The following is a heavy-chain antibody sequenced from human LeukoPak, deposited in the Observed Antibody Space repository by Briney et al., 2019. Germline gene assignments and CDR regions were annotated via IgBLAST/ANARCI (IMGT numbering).Heavy chain of an antibody. Sequence: PGGSLRLSCAASGFTFSSYWMHWVRQAPGKGLEYVSAISSNGGSTYYANSVKGRFTISRDNSKNTLYLQMGSLRAEDMAVYYCARVRGAYYFDYWGQGTLVTVSS. J-gene: IGHJ4*02. CDR2: ISSNGGST. CDR1: GFTFSSYW. D-gene: IGHD3-10*01. CDR3: ARVRGAYYFDY. V-gene: IGHV3-64*01.